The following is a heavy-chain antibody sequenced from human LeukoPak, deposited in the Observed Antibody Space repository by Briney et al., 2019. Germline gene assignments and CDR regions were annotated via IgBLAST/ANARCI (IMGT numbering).Heavy chain of an antibody. J-gene: IGHJ3*02. CDR2: ISSSSSTI. Sequence: GGSLRLSCAASGFTFSSYSMNWVRQAPGKGLEWVSYISSSSSTIYYADSVKGRFTISRDNAKNSLYLQMNSLRAEDTAVYYCARDLYCGGDCYSDAFDIWGQGTMVTVS. CDR3: ARDLYCGGDCYSDAFDI. V-gene: IGHV3-48*04. D-gene: IGHD2-21*02. CDR1: GFTFSSYS.